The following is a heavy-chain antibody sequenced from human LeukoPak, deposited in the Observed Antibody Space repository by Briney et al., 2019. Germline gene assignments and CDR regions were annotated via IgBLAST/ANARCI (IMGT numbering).Heavy chain of an antibody. D-gene: IGHD2-15*01. V-gene: IGHV3-15*01. CDR3: AKDVPGSGGTCYDY. CDR1: EFTFSNVW. J-gene: IGHJ4*02. CDR2: IKSKTDGGTT. Sequence: GGSLRLSCAASEFTFSNVWMTWVRQAPGKGLEWVGRIKSKTDGGTTDYAVPVKGRFTMSRDDSKNTLYLEMNSLKTEDTAVYYCAKDVPGSGGTCYDYWGQGTLVTVSS.